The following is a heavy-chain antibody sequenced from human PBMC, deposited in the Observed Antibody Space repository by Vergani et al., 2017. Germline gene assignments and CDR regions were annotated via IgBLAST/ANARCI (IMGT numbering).Heavy chain of an antibody. CDR1: GFTFSSYG. CDR3: ARSGYCSGGSCPDYYYYYYMDV. CDR2: IWYDGSNK. J-gene: IGHJ6*03. V-gene: IGHV3-33*01. Sequence: QVQLVESGGGVVQPGRSLRLSCAASGFTFSSYGMHWVRQAPGKGLEWVAVIWYDGSNKYYADSVKGRFTISRDNSKNTLYLQMNSLRAEDTAVYYCARSGYCSGGSCPDYYYYYYMDVWGKGTTVTVSS. D-gene: IGHD2-15*01.